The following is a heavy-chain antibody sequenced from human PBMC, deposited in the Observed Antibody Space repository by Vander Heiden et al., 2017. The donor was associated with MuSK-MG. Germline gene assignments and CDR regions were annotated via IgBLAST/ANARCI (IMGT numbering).Heavy chain of an antibody. Sequence: EVHLLESGGDLVQEGGSLRLSCAASGFTFSNYAMNWVRQAPGKGLEWVSAMSGSADSAFYADSVKGRFTVSRDNSKDTLYLQMNGLRAEDTAVYYCAKYYYGSGSYALDVWGQGTMVTVSS. CDR1: GFTFSNYA. CDR2: MSGSADSA. CDR3: AKYYYGSGSYALDV. D-gene: IGHD3-10*01. J-gene: IGHJ3*01. V-gene: IGHV3-23*01.